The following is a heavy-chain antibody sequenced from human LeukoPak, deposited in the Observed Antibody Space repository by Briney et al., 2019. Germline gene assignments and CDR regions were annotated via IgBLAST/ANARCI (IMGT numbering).Heavy chain of an antibody. CDR2: ISYDGSNK. V-gene: IGHV3-30*04. J-gene: IGHJ3*02. CDR1: GFTFSSYA. Sequence: GGSLRLSCAASGFTFSSYAMHWVRQAPGKGLEWVAVISYDGSNKYYADSVKGRFTISRDNSKNTLYLQMNSLRADDTAVYYCARVTTAIPDAFDIWGQGTMVTVSS. CDR3: ARVTTAIPDAFDI. D-gene: IGHD2-21*02.